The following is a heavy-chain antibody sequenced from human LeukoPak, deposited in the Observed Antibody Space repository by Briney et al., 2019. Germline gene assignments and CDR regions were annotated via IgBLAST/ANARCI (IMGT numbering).Heavy chain of an antibody. CDR1: GGSISSSSYC. Sequence: PSETLSLTCTVSGGSISSSSYCWGWIRQPPGKGLEWIGSFYCSGSTYYNPSLKSRVTISVGTSKNQFSLKLSSVTAADTAVYYCARLRSPVTILYYFDYWGQGTLVTVSS. V-gene: IGHV4-39*01. D-gene: IGHD4-17*01. CDR3: ARLRSPVTILYYFDY. CDR2: FYCSGST. J-gene: IGHJ4*02.